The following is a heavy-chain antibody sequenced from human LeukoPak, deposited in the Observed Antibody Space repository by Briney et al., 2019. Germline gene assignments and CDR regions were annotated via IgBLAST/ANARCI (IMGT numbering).Heavy chain of an antibody. CDR3: ARDSLGITMVRGVTYNWFDP. J-gene: IGHJ5*02. D-gene: IGHD3-10*01. CDR2: ISSSSSYI. Sequence: KPGGSLRLSCAASGFTFSSYSMNWVRQAPGKGLEWVSSISSSSSYIYYADSVKGRFTISRDNAKNSLYLQMNSLRAEDTAVYYCARDSLGITMVRGVTYNWFDPWGQGTLVTVSS. CDR1: GFTFSSYS. V-gene: IGHV3-21*01.